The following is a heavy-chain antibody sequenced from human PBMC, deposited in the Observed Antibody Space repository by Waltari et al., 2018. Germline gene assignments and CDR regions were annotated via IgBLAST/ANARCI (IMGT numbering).Heavy chain of an antibody. CDR3: ARPVFEEDPDAFDI. D-gene: IGHD3-16*01. CDR2: IKQDGSEK. V-gene: IGHV3-7*01. CDR1: GFTFSSYW. J-gene: IGHJ3*02. Sequence: EVQLVESGGGLVQPGGSLRLSYAASGFTFSSYWMSWVRQAPGKGLEGVANIKQDGSEKYYVDSVKCRFTISRDNAKNSLYLQMNSLRAEDTAVYYCARPVFEEDPDAFDIWGQGTMVTVSS.